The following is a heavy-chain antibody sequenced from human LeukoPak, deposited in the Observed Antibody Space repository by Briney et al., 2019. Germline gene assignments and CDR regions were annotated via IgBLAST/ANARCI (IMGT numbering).Heavy chain of an antibody. D-gene: IGHD6-6*01. CDR2: MNPNGGNT. CDR1: GYTFTRYD. J-gene: IGHJ5*02. CDR3: ARGWRSSENWLDP. Sequence: ASVKVSRKPSGYTFTRYDINWVRQAPRQGLEWMGWMNPNGGNTGYAQKFQDRVTMTSNTALSTDHMELSSLRSEDTAVYYCARGWRSSENWLDPWGQGTLVTVSS. V-gene: IGHV1-8*01.